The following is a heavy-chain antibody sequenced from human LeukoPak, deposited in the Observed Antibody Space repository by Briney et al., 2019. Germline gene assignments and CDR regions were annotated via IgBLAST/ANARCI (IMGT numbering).Heavy chain of an antibody. Sequence: GGSLRLSCVASGFTFSSHGMHWVRQAPGKGLEWVSYISSSSSTIYYADSVKGRFTISRDNAKNSLYLQMNSLRAEDTAVYYCARVLYDFWSGYYGPNYWGQGTLVTVSS. J-gene: IGHJ4*02. CDR3: ARVLYDFWSGYYGPNY. V-gene: IGHV3-48*01. CDR2: ISSSSSTI. D-gene: IGHD3-3*01. CDR1: GFTFSSHG.